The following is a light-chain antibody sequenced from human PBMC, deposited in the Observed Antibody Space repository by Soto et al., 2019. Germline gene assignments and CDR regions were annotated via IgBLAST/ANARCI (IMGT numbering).Light chain of an antibody. J-gene: IGKJ4*01. Sequence: DIVMTQSPHSLAVSLGARATINCKSSQSVLYSSNNKNYLAWYQQKPGQPPKLLIYWASTRESGVPDRFSGSGSGTDFTLTISSLQAEDVAVYYCQQYYGTPLTFGGGTKVEIK. CDR1: QSVLYSSNNKNY. CDR2: WAS. V-gene: IGKV4-1*01. CDR3: QQYYGTPLT.